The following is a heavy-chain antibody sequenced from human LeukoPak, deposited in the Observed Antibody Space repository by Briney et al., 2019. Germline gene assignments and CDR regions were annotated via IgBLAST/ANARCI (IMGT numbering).Heavy chain of an antibody. V-gene: IGHV3-30*18. CDR3: AKDGAMAAAGYYFDY. J-gene: IGHJ4*02. CDR2: IASDGNDK. Sequence: GRSLRLSCAASAFTFRNYAMHWLRQAPGKGLEWVAVIASDGNDKHLADSVEGRFTISRDNSRNTLYLQMNSLKTEDTAVYYCAKDGAMAAAGYYFDYWGQGTPVTVSS. CDR1: AFTFRNYA. D-gene: IGHD6-13*01.